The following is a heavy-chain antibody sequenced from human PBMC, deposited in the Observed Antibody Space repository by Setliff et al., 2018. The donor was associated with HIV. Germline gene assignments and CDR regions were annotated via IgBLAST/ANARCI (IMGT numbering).Heavy chain of an antibody. J-gene: IGHJ6*03. CDR2: ITDSGSTT. CDR1: GFTFSNFT. CDR3: AKTTPSSIRSPYYYYMDV. Sequence: GGSLRLSCAASGFTFSNFTMSWVRLTPGKGLEWVSGITDSGSTTYYDDSVKGRFTISRDNSKNTLYLQINSLRAEDTAVYYCAKTTPSSIRSPYYYYMDVWGKGTTVTVSS. D-gene: IGHD6-13*01. V-gene: IGHV3-23*01.